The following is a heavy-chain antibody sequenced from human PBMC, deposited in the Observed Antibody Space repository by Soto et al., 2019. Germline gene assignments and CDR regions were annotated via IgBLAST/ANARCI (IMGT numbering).Heavy chain of an antibody. CDR1: GGSIRSGDYY. CDR2: MFYTGTT. V-gene: IGHV4-30-4*01. CDR3: ARFLLFCSRPSCCGINWF. D-gene: IGHD2-15*01. J-gene: IGHJ5*01. Sequence: SEKLPHTYSVSGGSIRSGDYYWCWIRQPPGKGLEWIGYMFYTGTTYYNPSLKSRITISMDTSKNQFSLRLTSVTAADTAEYQCARFLLFCSRPSCCGINWF.